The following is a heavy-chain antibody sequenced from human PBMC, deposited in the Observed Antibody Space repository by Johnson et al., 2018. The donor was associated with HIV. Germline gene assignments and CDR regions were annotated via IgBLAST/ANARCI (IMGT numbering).Heavy chain of an antibody. Sequence: VQVVESGGGLVQPGGSLRLSCAASGFTFENYAMHWVRQAPGKGLEWVSGINWNSGSIDYPGSVKGRFTISRENAKNSLNLQMNSLRAEDTAGYYCARKGAWAFDSWGQGTMVTVSS. CDR2: INWNSGSI. CDR3: ARKGAWAFDS. CDR1: GFTFENYA. D-gene: IGHD3-16*01. J-gene: IGHJ3*02. V-gene: IGHV3-9*01.